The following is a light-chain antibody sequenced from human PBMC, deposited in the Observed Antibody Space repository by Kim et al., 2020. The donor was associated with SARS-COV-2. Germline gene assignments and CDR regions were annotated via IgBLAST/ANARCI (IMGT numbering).Light chain of an antibody. J-gene: IGLJ3*02. Sequence: NFMLTQPHSMSESPGKTVTISCTRSSGSIASNYVQWYQQRPGSAPTTVIYEDNQRPSGVPDRFSGSIDSSSNSASLTISGLKTEDEADYYCQSYDSSNRWVFGGGTQLTVL. CDR1: SGSIASNY. CDR3: QSYDSSNRWV. CDR2: EDN. V-gene: IGLV6-57*04.